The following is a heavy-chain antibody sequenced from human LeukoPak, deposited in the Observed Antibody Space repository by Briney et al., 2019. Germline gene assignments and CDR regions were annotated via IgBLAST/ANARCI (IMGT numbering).Heavy chain of an antibody. CDR2: IQSKPAGETT. CDR3: ARDVGGRTPFKY. Sequence: PGRSLILSCTVSGFTFGNYGLTWFRQAPGRGLEWVGFIQSKPAGETTKYAASVEGRFTISRDDPKSIAYLQMNSLKTEDTGVYYCARDVGGRTPFKYWGQGTLATVSS. V-gene: IGHV3-49*03. CDR1: GFTFGNYG. J-gene: IGHJ4*02. D-gene: IGHD2-15*01.